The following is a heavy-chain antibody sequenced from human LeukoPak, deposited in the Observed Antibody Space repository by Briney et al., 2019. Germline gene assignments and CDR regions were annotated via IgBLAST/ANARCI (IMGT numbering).Heavy chain of an antibody. J-gene: IGHJ4*02. CDR3: VSRGCSGTSCYVGSLYYFDY. CDR2: IKEDGSEK. Sequence: GGSLRLSCAASGLSFSRYWLTWVRQAPGKGLEWVANIKEDGSEKNYVDSVKGRFIISRGNAKNSLYLQMNSLRDEDTAVYHCVSRGCSGTSCYVGSLYYFDYWGQGTLVTVSS. V-gene: IGHV3-7*03. D-gene: IGHD2-2*01. CDR1: GLSFSRYW.